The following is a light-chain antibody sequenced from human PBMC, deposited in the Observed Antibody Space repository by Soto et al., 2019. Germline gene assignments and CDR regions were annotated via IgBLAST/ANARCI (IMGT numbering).Light chain of an antibody. CDR1: QSVSSS. V-gene: IGKV3-15*01. CDR3: HQRSSWPIT. Sequence: EIVVTQSPATLSVSPGERVTLSCRASQSVSSSLAWYQQRPGQAPRLLIYDTSTRAPGIAARFSGSGSGTEFTLTISSLQSEDVAVYYCHQRSSWPITFGQGTRLEIK. J-gene: IGKJ5*01. CDR2: DTS.